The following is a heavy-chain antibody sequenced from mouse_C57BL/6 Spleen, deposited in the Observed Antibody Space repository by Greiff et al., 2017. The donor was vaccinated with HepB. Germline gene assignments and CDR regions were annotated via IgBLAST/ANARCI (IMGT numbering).Heavy chain of an antibody. V-gene: IGHV5-6*01. Sequence: EVQGVESGGDLVKPGGSLKLSCAASGFTFSSYGMSWVRQTPDKRLEWVATISSGGSYTYYPDSVKGRFTISRDNAKNTLYLQMSSLKSEDTAMYYCARHSNYPDYWGQGTTLTVSS. J-gene: IGHJ2*01. CDR2: ISSGGSYT. D-gene: IGHD1-1*01. CDR1: GFTFSSYG. CDR3: ARHSNYPDY.